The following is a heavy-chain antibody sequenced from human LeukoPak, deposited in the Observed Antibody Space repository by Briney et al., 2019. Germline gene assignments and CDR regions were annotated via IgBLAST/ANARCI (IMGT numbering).Heavy chain of an antibody. V-gene: IGHV4-4*07. CDR3: AREGDYGDYSKSFYYMDV. Sequence: SETLSLTCTVSGGYIGSYYWSWIRQSAGKGLEWIGRIHTSENTDYNPSLKSRVTMSVDMSTSQFSLRLTSVTGADTAVYYCAREGDYGDYSKSFYYMDVWGKGTTVTVSS. CDR1: GGYIGSYY. D-gene: IGHD4-17*01. CDR2: IHTSENT. J-gene: IGHJ6*03.